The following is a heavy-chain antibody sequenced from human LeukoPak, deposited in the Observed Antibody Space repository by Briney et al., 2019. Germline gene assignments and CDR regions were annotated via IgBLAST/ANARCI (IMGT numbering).Heavy chain of an antibody. D-gene: IGHD5-18*01. Sequence: EASVKVSCKASRGTFSRYAISWVRPAPGQGLEWMGGIIPIFGTANYAQKFQGRVTITADKSTSTAYMELSSLRSEDTAVYYCAREDTAMGYSGIDYWGQGTLVTVSS. V-gene: IGHV1-69*06. CDR1: RGTFSRYA. J-gene: IGHJ4*02. CDR2: IIPIFGTA. CDR3: AREDTAMGYSGIDY.